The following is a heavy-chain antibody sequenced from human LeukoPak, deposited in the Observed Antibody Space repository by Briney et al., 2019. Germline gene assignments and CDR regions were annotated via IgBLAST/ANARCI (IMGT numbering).Heavy chain of an antibody. J-gene: IGHJ5*02. CDR2: IYNGEST. D-gene: IGHD4-11*01. CDR1: GGSISSYY. V-gene: IGHV4-59*01. Sequence: PSETLSLTCTGYGGSISSYYWRWLRQPPGKGREGMGYIYNGESTNYNPSLDSRVTISVDTSKTQFSLKRSPGAAAPTAVYYCARGGVTTVTSVRFDPWGQGTLVTVSS. CDR3: ARGGVTTVTSVRFDP.